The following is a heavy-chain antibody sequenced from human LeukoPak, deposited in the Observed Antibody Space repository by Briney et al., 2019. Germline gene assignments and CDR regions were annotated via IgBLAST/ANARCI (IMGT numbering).Heavy chain of an antibody. Sequence: GGSLRLSCAASGFTFTTCGMHWVRQAPGKGLEWVAVVWYDGSYKYYSDSVKGRFTISRDNSKSTLSLQMNSLRAEDTAVYFCVREAGIAVYYFDNWGQGTLVTVSS. D-gene: IGHD6-19*01. J-gene: IGHJ4*02. V-gene: IGHV3-33*01. CDR3: VREAGIAVYYFDN. CDR2: VWYDGSYK. CDR1: GFTFTTCG.